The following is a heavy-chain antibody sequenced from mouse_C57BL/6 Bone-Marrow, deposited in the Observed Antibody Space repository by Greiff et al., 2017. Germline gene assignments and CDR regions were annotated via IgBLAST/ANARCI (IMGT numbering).Heavy chain of an antibody. J-gene: IGHJ4*01. CDR1: GFTFSSYA. Sequence: DVHLVESGGGLVKPGGSLKLSCAASGFTFSSYAMSWVRQTPEKRLEWVATISDGGSYTYYPDNVKGRFTISRDNAKNNLYLQMSHLKSEDTAMYYCARDRGDYDVRAMDYWGQGTSVTVSS. D-gene: IGHD2-4*01. CDR2: ISDGGSYT. V-gene: IGHV5-4*01. CDR3: ARDRGDYDVRAMDY.